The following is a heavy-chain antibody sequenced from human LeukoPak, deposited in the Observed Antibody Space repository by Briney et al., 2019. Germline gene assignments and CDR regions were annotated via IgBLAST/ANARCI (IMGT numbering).Heavy chain of an antibody. CDR1: GYTFTSYG. D-gene: IGHD3-10*01. CDR2: ISAYNGNT. V-gene: IGHV1-18*01. Sequence: ASVKVSCKASGYTFTSYGISWVRQAPGQGLEWMGWISAYNGNTNYAQKLQGRVTMTTDTSTSTAYMELRSLRSDDTAVYYCARRTYYYGSGSYAPYYYYYMDVWGRGTTVTISS. J-gene: IGHJ6*03. CDR3: ARRTYYYGSGSYAPYYYYYMDV.